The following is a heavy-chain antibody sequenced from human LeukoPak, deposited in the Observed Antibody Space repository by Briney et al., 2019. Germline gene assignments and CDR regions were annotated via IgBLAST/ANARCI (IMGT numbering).Heavy chain of an antibody. D-gene: IGHD3-10*01. CDR2: IKQDGSEK. J-gene: IGHJ4*02. CDR3: ARDAYYYGSGSYSPKFDY. CDR1: GFTFSSYW. Sequence: PGGSLRLSCAASGFTFSSYWMSWVRQAPGKGLEWVANIKQDGSEKYYVDSVKGRFTISRDNAKNSLYLQMNSLRAEDTAVYYCARDAYYYGSGSYSPKFDYWGQGTLVTVSS. V-gene: IGHV3-7*01.